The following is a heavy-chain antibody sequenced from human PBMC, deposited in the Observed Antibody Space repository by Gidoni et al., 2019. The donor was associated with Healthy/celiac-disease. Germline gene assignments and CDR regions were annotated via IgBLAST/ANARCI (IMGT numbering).Heavy chain of an antibody. Sequence: QVQLQESGPGLVKPSQTLSLTCTVSGGPISSGGYYWSWIRQHPGKGLEWIGYIYYSGSTYYNPSLKSRVTISVDTSKNQFSLKLSSVTAADTAVYYCARGGYGSGSYFVLDAFDIWGQGTMVTVSS. J-gene: IGHJ3*02. CDR3: ARGGYGSGSYFVLDAFDI. CDR1: GGPISSGGYY. V-gene: IGHV4-31*03. D-gene: IGHD3-10*01. CDR2: IYYSGST.